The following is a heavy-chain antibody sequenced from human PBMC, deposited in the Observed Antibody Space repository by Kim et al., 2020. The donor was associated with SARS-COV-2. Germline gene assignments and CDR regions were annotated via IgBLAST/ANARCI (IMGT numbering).Heavy chain of an antibody. D-gene: IGHD6-13*01. Sequence: GESLKISCKGSGYSFTSYWISWVRQMPGKGLEWMGRIDPSDSYTNYSPSFQGHVTISADKSISTAYLQWSSLKASDTAMYYCARHGSLSYSSSFGSWFDPWGQGTLVTVSS. V-gene: IGHV5-10-1*01. CDR1: GYSFTSYW. CDR3: ARHGSLSYSSSFGSWFDP. J-gene: IGHJ5*02. CDR2: IDPSDSYT.